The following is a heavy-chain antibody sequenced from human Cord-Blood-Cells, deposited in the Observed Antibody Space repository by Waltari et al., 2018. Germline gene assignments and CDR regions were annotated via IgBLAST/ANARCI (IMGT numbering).Heavy chain of an antibody. CDR1: GFSLSNARMG. V-gene: IGHV2-26*01. Sequence: QVTLKESGPVLVKPTATLTLTCTVSGFSLSNARMGVSWIRQPPGKALEWLAHIFSNDGKSYSTSLKSRLTISKDTSKSQVVLTMTNMDPVDTATYYCATYDFWSGYYNWFDPWGQGTLVTVSS. CDR3: ATYDFWSGYYNWFDP. D-gene: IGHD3-3*01. J-gene: IGHJ5*02. CDR2: IFSNDGK.